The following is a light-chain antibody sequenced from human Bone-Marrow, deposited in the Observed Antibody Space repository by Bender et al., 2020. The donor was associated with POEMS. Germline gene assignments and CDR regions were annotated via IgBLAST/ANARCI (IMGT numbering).Light chain of an antibody. Sequence: QSALTQPASVSGSPGQSITISCTGSSSDVGTYNLVSWYQQHPGDAPQLIIYEGTKRLSGISDRFSGSKSGNTASLTISGLLPEDEADYYCCSYAGTSSWVFGGGTKLTVL. CDR1: SSDVGTYNL. V-gene: IGLV2-23*01. CDR3: CSYAGTSSWV. J-gene: IGLJ3*02. CDR2: EGT.